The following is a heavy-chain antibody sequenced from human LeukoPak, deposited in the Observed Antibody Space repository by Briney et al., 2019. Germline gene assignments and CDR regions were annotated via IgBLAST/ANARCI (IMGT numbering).Heavy chain of an antibody. CDR1: GGSISSGDYY. Sequence: SQTLSLTCTVSGGSISSGDYYWSWIRQPPGKGLEWIGYIYYSGSTYYNPSLESRVTISVDTSKNQFSLKLSSVTAADTAVYYCARLYCSSTSCYRYFDLWGRGTLVTVSS. D-gene: IGHD2-2*01. CDR3: ARLYCSSTSCYRYFDL. V-gene: IGHV4-30-4*08. J-gene: IGHJ2*01. CDR2: IYYSGST.